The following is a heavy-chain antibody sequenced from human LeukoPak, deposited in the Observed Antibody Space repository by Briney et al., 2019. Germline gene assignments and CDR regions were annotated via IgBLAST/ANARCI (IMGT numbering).Heavy chain of an antibody. J-gene: IGHJ4*02. Sequence: PGGSLRLSCAASGYSFSSYWMHWVRQAPGKGLVRVARINTDGSVTGYADSVKGRFTISRDNAKNMLYLQMNSLRAEDTAVYYCTRAPLGYYWGRGTLVTVSS. CDR3: TRAPLGYY. V-gene: IGHV3-74*01. CDR1: GYSFSSYW. CDR2: INTDGSVT. D-gene: IGHD3-16*01.